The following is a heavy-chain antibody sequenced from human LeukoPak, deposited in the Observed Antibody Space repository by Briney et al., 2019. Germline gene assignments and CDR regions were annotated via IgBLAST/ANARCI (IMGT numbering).Heavy chain of an antibody. CDR2: ISGSSSYI. CDR1: GFTFSSYS. V-gene: IGHV3-21*04. J-gene: IGHJ5*02. Sequence: PGGSLRLSCAASGFTFSSYSMNWVRQAPGKGLEWVSSISGSSSYIYYADSVKGRFTISRDNSKNTLYLQMNSLRAEDTAVYYCAKVRWVPVNWFDPWGQGTLVTVSS. CDR3: AKVRWVPVNWFDP. D-gene: IGHD3-10*01.